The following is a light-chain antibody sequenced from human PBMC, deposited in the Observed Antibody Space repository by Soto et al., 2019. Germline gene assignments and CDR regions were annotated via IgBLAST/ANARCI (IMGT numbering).Light chain of an antibody. CDR1: SSNIGSNY. CDR2: RDD. Sequence: QSVLTQPPSASGTPGQRVTISCSGSSSNIGSNYVYWYQQLPGTAPKLLIYRDDQRPSGVPDRFSGSNSGTSASLAISGLRSEDEGDYHCAAWDDSQSVVFGGGTKLTFL. CDR3: AAWDDSQSVV. V-gene: IGLV1-47*01. J-gene: IGLJ2*01.